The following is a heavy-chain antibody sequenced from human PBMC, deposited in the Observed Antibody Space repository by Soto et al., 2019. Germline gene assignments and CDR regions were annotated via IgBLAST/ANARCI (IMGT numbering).Heavy chain of an antibody. V-gene: IGHV1-18*04. J-gene: IGHJ5*02. D-gene: IGHD2-2*01. CDR2: ISGYNGNT. CDR1: GYTFTSYG. Sequence: QVQLVQSGAEVKKPGASVKVSCKASGYTFTSYGFSWVRQAPGQGLEWMGWISGYNGNTNYAQKFQGRVTMTTDTSTSTAYMELRSLRSDDTAVYYCARAARYCSTPSCFSFFYWFDPWGQGTLVTVSS. CDR3: ARAARYCSTPSCFSFFYWFDP.